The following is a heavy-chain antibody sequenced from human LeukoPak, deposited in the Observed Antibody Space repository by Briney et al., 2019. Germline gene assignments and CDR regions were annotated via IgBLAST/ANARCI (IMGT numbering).Heavy chain of an antibody. D-gene: IGHD3-10*01. CDR2: ISSRSSYI. Sequence: PGGSLRLSCAASGFTFSSYSMNWVRQAPGKGLEWVSSISSRSSYIYHADSVKGRFTISKDNAKNSLYLQMNSLRAEDTAVYYCAKTGGSGSYYLPYWGQGTLVTVSS. CDR3: AKTGGSGSYYLPY. J-gene: IGHJ4*02. V-gene: IGHV3-21*04. CDR1: GFTFSSYS.